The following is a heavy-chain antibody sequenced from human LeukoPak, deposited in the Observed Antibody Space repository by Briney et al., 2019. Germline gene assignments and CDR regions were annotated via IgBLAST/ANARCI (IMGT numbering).Heavy chain of an antibody. J-gene: IGHJ3*02. V-gene: IGHV4-59*08. CDR1: GGSISSYY. CDR3: AGLNYVILTGYYRSPNDAVDI. Sequence: PSETLSLTCTVSGGSISSYYWSWIRQPPGKGLEWIGYIYYSGSTNYNPSLKSRVTISVDTSKNQFSLKLSSVTAADTAVYYCAGLNYVILTGYYRSPNDAVDIWGQGTMVTVSS. D-gene: IGHD3-9*01. CDR2: IYYSGST.